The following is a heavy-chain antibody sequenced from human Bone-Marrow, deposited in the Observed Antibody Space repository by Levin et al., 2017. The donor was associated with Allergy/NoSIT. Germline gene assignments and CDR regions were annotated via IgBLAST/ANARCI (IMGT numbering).Heavy chain of an antibody. Sequence: LSFSSSFFPFLSFFLHWVRQAPGRGLEWVAVIWYDGSHKFYADSVKGRFTISLSPSKNTLYLQMNSLRAEDTAVYYCTRDRGEWGQFYFDYWGQGILVTVSS. CDR1: FFPFLSFF. CDR2: IWYDGSHK. D-gene: IGHD1-26*01. V-gene: IGHV3-33*01. CDR3: TRDRGEWGQFYFDY. J-gene: IGHJ4*02.